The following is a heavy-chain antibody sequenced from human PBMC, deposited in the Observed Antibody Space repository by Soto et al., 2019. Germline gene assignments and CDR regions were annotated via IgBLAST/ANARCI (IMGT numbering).Heavy chain of an antibody. D-gene: IGHD5-12*01. V-gene: IGHV3-23*01. CDR3: ARDVGGFNAMFDY. CDR1: RFIFRDYA. Sequence: PVGSLRLSCAASRFIFRDYAMSWVRQTPGKGLEWVSTISTGSVNTHYADSIEGRFTISRDDSKNTLYLQMNSLRAEDTALYYCARDVGGFNAMFDYWGQGTQVTV. J-gene: IGHJ4*02. CDR2: ISTGSVNT.